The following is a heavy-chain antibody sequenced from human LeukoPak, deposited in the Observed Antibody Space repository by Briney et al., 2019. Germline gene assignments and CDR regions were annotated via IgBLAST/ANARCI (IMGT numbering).Heavy chain of an antibody. J-gene: IGHJ6*02. CDR1: GFTFTTYA. CDR3: ARSGNTYGVSEMDV. D-gene: IGHD5-18*01. V-gene: IGHV3-23*01. Sequence: GGSLRLSCAASGFTFTTYAMSWVRQAPEKGLEWVSTISGTGGGTYYAESVKGRFTISRDNSKNMVYLQMNSLRAEDTGVYYCARSGNTYGVSEMDVWGQGTTVTVAS. CDR2: ISGTGGGT.